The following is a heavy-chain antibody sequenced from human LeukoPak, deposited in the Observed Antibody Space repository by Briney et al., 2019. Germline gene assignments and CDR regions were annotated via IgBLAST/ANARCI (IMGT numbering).Heavy chain of an antibody. CDR1: GGSISSYY. V-gene: IGHV4-59*08. J-gene: IGHJ4*02. D-gene: IGHD1-1*01. Sequence: KPSETLSLTCTVSGGSISSYYWSWIRQPPGKGLEWIGYIYYSGSTNYNPSLKSRVTISVDTSKNQFSLKLSSVTAADTAVYYCARHSTASGYLNYFDYWGQGTPVTVSS. CDR3: ARHSTASGYLNYFDY. CDR2: IYYSGST.